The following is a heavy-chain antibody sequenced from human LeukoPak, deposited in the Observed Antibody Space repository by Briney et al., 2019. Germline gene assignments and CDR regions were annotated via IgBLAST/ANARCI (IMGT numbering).Heavy chain of an antibody. Sequence: SETLSLTCTVSGGSISSSSYYWGWIRQPPGKGLEWIGSIYYSGSTYYNPSLKSRVTISVDTSKNQFSLKLSSVTAADTAVYYCARAFSRSSPNDYWGQGTLVTVSS. J-gene: IGHJ4*02. CDR2: IYYSGST. CDR3: ARAFSRSSPNDY. D-gene: IGHD6-6*01. CDR1: GGSISSSSYY. V-gene: IGHV4-39*01.